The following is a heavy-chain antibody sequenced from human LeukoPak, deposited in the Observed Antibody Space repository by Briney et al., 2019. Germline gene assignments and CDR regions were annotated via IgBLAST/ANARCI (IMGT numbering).Heavy chain of an antibody. CDR1: AFTFSSYA. CDR3: ARGAWAGGDY. Sequence: PGGSLRLSCAASAFTFSSYAMSWVRQAPGKGLEWVSGISDSGGSTYYADSVKGRFTISRDNSKNTLYLQMNSLRAEDTAVYYCARGAWAGGDYWGQGTLVTVSS. CDR2: ISDSGGST. J-gene: IGHJ4*02. D-gene: IGHD1-26*01. V-gene: IGHV3-23*01.